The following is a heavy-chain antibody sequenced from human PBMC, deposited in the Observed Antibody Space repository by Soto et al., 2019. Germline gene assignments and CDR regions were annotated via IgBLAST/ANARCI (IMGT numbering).Heavy chain of an antibody. Sequence: GGSLRLPCASSGLPFSSYGLHWARQAPGKGLEWVAVISYDGSNKYYADSVKGRFTISRDNSKNTLYLQMNSLRAEDTAVYYCAKDRAVAGIRNDMDIWGQGTMVTVSS. CDR1: GLPFSSYG. D-gene: IGHD6-19*01. CDR3: AKDRAVAGIRNDMDI. J-gene: IGHJ3*02. V-gene: IGHV3-30*18. CDR2: ISYDGSNK.